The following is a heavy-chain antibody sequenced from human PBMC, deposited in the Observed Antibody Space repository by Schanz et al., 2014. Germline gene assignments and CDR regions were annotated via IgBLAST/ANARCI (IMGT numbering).Heavy chain of an antibody. D-gene: IGHD2-21*01. Sequence: EVQLLESGGCLVQPGGSLRLSCAASGFTFSSYAMSWVRQAPGKGLEWVSAISGSGGDTYYADSVKGRLTISRDNXKHQMYLQMNSLTAKDKAVYYCAKCQLLSYSFDSWGQGTLVTVSS. CDR3: AKCQLLSYSFDS. J-gene: IGHJ4*02. V-gene: IGHV3-23*01. CDR1: GFTFSSYA. CDR2: ISGSGGDT.